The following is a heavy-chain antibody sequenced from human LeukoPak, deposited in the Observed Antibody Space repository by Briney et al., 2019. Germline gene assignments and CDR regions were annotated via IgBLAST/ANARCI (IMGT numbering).Heavy chain of an antibody. D-gene: IGHD7-27*01. Sequence: SQTLSLTCAISGDSVSSNIAAWNWIRQSPSRGLEWLGRTYFRSKWCNDYALSVKSRITINPDTSKNQFSLQLNSVTPEDTAVYYCASGLGSSNNFFDSWGQGTLVTVST. CDR3: ASGLGSSNNFFDS. V-gene: IGHV6-1*01. CDR1: GDSVSSNIAA. CDR2: TYFRSKWCN. J-gene: IGHJ5*01.